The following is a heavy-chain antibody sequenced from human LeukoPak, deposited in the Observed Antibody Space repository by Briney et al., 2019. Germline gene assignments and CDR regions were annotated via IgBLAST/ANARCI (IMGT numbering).Heavy chain of an antibody. Sequence: SETLSLTCTVSGGSINIGPYYWTWIRQPAGKGLEWIGRISPSGSSNYNPSLQSRVTMSVDTSKRQFSLSLSSVTAADTAVYYCARDSDSRETFDYWGQGTLVAVSS. CDR2: ISPSGSS. CDR3: ARDSDSRETFDY. V-gene: IGHV4-61*02. CDR1: GGSINIGPYY. J-gene: IGHJ4*02. D-gene: IGHD2-21*01.